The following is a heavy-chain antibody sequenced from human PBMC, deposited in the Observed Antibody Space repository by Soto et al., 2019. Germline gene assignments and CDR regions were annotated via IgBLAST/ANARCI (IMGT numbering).Heavy chain of an antibody. CDR1: GGSVSSGSYY. D-gene: IGHD3-10*01. CDR3: ARRWYYGSGSPKAFDI. J-gene: IGHJ3*02. CDR2: IYYSGST. Sequence: PSETLSLTCTVSGGSVSSGSYYWSWIRQPPGKGLEWIGYIYYSGSTNYNPSLKSRVTISVDTSKNQFSLKLSSVTAADTAMYYCARRWYYGSGSPKAFDIWGQGTMVTVSS. V-gene: IGHV4-61*01.